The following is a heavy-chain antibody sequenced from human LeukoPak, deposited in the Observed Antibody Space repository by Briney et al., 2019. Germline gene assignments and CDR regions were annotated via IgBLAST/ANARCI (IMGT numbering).Heavy chain of an antibody. J-gene: IGHJ4*02. CDR1: GFTFSSYA. D-gene: IGHD3-22*01. CDR3: AKGSGRYYYDNSSYPLDY. Sequence: GGSLRLSCAASGFTFSSYAMSWVRQAPGKGLEWVSAISGSGGSTYYADSVRGRFTISRDNSKNTLSLQMSSLRAEDTAVYYCAKGSGRYYYDNSSYPLDYWGQGTLVTVSS. CDR2: ISGSGGST. V-gene: IGHV3-23*01.